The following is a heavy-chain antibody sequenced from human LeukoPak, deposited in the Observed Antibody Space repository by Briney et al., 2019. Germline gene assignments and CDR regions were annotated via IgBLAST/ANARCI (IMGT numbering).Heavy chain of an antibody. CDR1: GGSISSSAYY. D-gene: IGHD3-10*01. Sequence: SETLSLTCTVSGGSISSSAYYWSWIRQHPGKGLEWIGYIYYSGITYYNPSLKSRVTISVDTSKNQFSLQLSSVTPEDTAVYYCVGQKPGLRAFDIWGQGTMVTVSS. CDR2: IYYSGIT. J-gene: IGHJ3*02. V-gene: IGHV4-31*03. CDR3: VGQKPGLRAFDI.